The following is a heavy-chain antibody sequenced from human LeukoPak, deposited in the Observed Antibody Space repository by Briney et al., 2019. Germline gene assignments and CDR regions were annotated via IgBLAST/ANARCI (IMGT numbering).Heavy chain of an antibody. CDR2: ISSSGSTI. D-gene: IGHD3-16*01. CDR1: GFTFSDYY. CDR3: ASALITFPEDY. Sequence: PGGSLSLSCAASGFTFSDYYMSWIRQAPGKGLEWVSYISSSGSTIYYADSVKGRFTISRDNAKNSLYLQMNSLRAEDTAVYYCASALITFPEDYWGQGTLVTVSS. V-gene: IGHV3-11*01. J-gene: IGHJ4*02.